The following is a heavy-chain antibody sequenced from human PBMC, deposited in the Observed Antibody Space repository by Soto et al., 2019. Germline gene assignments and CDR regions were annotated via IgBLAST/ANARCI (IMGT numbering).Heavy chain of an antibody. J-gene: IGHJ4*02. D-gene: IGHD2-15*01. CDR1: GYTLTELS. V-gene: IGHV1-24*01. CDR2: FDPEDGET. CDR3: ATDLPDGYCSGGSCYPRGY. Sequence: QVQLVQSGAEVKKPGASVKVSCKVSGYTLTELSIHWVRQAPGKGLEWMGGFDPEDGETIYAQKFQGRVTMTEDTSTDTAYMELSSLRSEDTAVYYCATDLPDGYCSGGSCYPRGYWGQGTLVTVSS.